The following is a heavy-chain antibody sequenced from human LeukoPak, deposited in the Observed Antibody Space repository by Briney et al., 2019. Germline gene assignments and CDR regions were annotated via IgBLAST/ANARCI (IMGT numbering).Heavy chain of an antibody. CDR2: ISYDGSNK. D-gene: IGHD3-10*01. CDR3: ARDRYYASGSYNWFDP. Sequence: GGSLRLSCAASGFTFSSYGMHWVRQAPGKGLEWVAVISYDGSNKYYAGSVKGRFTISRDNAKNSLYLQMNSLRAEDTAVYYCARDRYYASGSYNWFDPWGQGTLVTVSS. V-gene: IGHV3-30*03. J-gene: IGHJ5*02. CDR1: GFTFSSYG.